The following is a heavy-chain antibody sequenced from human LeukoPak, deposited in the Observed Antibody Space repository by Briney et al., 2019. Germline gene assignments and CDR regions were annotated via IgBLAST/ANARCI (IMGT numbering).Heavy chain of an antibody. CDR3: ARDRHSGSFYGYFDY. Sequence: GGSLRLSCEASGFTFSSHATHWVRQAPGKEPAWVATTSYDGSSKHYADSVKGRFTISRDDSKNTLYLQMNSLRAEDTAVYFCARDRHSGSFYGYFDYWGQGTLVTVSS. CDR2: TSYDGSSK. CDR1: GFTFSSHA. V-gene: IGHV3-30*04. D-gene: IGHD1-26*01. J-gene: IGHJ4*02.